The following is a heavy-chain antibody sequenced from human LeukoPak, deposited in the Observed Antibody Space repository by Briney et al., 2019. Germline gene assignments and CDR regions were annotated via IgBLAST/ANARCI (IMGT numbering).Heavy chain of an antibody. D-gene: IGHD2-2*01. Sequence: GESLKISCKGSGYSFTTYWIGWVRQMPGKGLEWMGIIYPGDSDTRYSPSFQGLVTISADKSISTAYLQWSSLKASDTAMYYCARRGYCSSTACSVAAFDIWGQGTMVTVSS. J-gene: IGHJ3*02. CDR3: ARRGYCSSTACSVAAFDI. CDR2: IYPGDSDT. CDR1: GYSFTTYW. V-gene: IGHV5-51*01.